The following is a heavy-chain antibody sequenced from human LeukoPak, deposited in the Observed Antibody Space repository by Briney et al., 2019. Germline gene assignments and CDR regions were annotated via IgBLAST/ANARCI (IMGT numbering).Heavy chain of an antibody. CDR3: ARGMVTTSGSFDY. D-gene: IGHD4-17*01. CDR1: GYIFNDHY. Sequence: ASVKVSCTASGYIFNDHYIHWVRQAPGQGLECMGWLNPSNDVTNYVQKFQGSVAMTRDTSISTAYMELTRLRPDDTAMYYCARGMVTTSGSFDYWGQGTLVTVSS. V-gene: IGHV1-2*04. CDR2: LNPSNDVT. J-gene: IGHJ4*02.